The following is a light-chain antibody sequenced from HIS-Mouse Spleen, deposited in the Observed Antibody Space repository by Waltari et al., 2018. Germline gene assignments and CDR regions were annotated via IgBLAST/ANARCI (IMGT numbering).Light chain of an antibody. CDR3: QSADSSGTYWV. J-gene: IGLJ3*02. V-gene: IGLV3-25*03. CDR1: ALPQQY. CDR2: KDS. Sequence: SYELTQPPSVSVSPGQTARIPCSGDALPQQYASCYQQKPGQAPVLVIYKDSERPSGIPERFSGSSSGTTVTLTISGVQAEDEADYYCQSADSSGTYWVFGGGTKLTVL.